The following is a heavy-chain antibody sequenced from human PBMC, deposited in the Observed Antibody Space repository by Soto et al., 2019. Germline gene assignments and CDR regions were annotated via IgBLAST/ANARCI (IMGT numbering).Heavy chain of an antibody. CDR2: ISYDGSNK. J-gene: IGHJ4*02. D-gene: IGHD6-19*01. CDR3: ARDGGSGWYDY. CDR1: GFTFSSYA. V-gene: IGHV3-30-3*01. Sequence: QVQLVESGGGVVQPGRSLRLSCAASGFTFSSYAMHWVRQAPGKGLEWVAVISYDGSNKYYADSVKGRFTISRDNSKNTLYLQMNSLRAEDTAVYYCARDGGSGWYDYWGQGTLFTVSS.